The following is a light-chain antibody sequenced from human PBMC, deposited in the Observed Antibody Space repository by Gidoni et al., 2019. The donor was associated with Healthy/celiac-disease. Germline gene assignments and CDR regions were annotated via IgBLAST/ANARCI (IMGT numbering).Light chain of an antibody. V-gene: IGLV1-44*01. CDR1: SSNIGSNT. CDR2: SNN. J-gene: IGLJ3*02. CDR3: AAWDDSLNGPV. Sequence: SVLPQPPSASGTPGQMVTISCSGSSSNIGSNTVNWYQQLPGTAPKLLIYSNNQRPSGVPDRFSGSKSGTSASLAISGLQSEDEADYYCAAWDDSLNGPVFGGGTKLTVL.